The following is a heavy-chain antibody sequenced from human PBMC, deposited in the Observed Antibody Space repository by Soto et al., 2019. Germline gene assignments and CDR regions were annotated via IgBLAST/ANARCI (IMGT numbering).Heavy chain of an antibody. V-gene: IGHV4-31*03. Sequence: QVQLQESGPGLVKPSQTLSLTCTVSGGSISSGGYYCSWIRHHPEKGLEGIVYIYYSGSTYYNPSLKSRVSISVATSKNQCTLKLSSVTAADTAVYYCALRLGGPGRLSLDYWGQGTLVTVSS. CDR3: ALRLGGPGRLSLDY. J-gene: IGHJ4*02. CDR1: GGSISSGGYY. CDR2: IYYSGST. D-gene: IGHD3-16*01.